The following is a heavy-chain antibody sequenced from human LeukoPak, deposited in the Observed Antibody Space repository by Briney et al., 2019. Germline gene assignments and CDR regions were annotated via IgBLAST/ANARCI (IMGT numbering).Heavy chain of an antibody. D-gene: IGHD7-27*01. V-gene: IGHV1-2*02. Sequence: ASVKVSCKASEYTFTDYYVHWVRQAPGQGLEWMGWINPNTGGTNYAQKFQGRVTMTRDTSISTGYMDLRGLRSDDTAAYYCARAKANWGSGDYWGQGTLVTVSS. CDR1: EYTFTDYY. CDR3: ARAKANWGSGDY. J-gene: IGHJ4*02. CDR2: INPNTGGT.